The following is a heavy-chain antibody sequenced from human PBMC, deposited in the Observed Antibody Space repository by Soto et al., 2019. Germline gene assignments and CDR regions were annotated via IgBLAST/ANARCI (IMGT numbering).Heavy chain of an antibody. CDR1: GESISSSSYY. V-gene: IGHV4-39*01. CDR2: IYYSGRT. CDR3: ARQRATVVTQAYFDH. Sequence: SETLSLTCIVSGESISSSSYYWGCIRQPPGKGLEWIGSIYYSGRTYYNPSFKSRVTISIDTSKNQFSLKLSSVTATDTAVYYCARQRATVVTQAYFDHWGQGALVTVS. J-gene: IGHJ4*02. D-gene: IGHD2-21*02.